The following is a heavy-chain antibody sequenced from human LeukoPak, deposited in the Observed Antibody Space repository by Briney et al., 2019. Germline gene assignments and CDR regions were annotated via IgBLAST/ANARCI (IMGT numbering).Heavy chain of an antibody. J-gene: IGHJ6*03. CDR2: ISGNAGST. Sequence: GGSLRLSCAASGFTFSSYAMSWVRQAPGKGLEWVSGISGNAGSTYYGGSVRGRFTISRDNSKNTLYLQTNSLRAEDTAVYYCAKPKEPYYYYYYMDVWGKGTTVTVSS. V-gene: IGHV3-23*01. CDR3: AKPKEPYYYYYYMDV. D-gene: IGHD1-26*01. CDR1: GFTFSSYA.